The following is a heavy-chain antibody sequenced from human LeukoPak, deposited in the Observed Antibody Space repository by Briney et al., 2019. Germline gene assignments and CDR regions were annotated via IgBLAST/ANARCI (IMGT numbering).Heavy chain of an antibody. CDR2: IYYSGST. Sequence: PSQTLSLTCTVSGGSISSGGYYWSWIRQHPGTGLEWIGYIYYSGSTYYNPSLRSRVTISVDTSKNQFPLKLSSVTAADTAVYYCARTGGGSCYSCNWFDPWGQGTLVTVSS. J-gene: IGHJ5*02. CDR1: GGSISSGGYY. D-gene: IGHD2-15*01. CDR3: ARTGGGSCYSCNWFDP. V-gene: IGHV4-31*03.